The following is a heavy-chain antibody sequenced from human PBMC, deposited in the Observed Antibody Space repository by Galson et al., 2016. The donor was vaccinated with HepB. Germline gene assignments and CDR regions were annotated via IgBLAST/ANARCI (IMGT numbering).Heavy chain of an antibody. CDR1: GFAFDDYT. V-gene: IGHV3-43*01. CDR2: ISGDGDYT. CDR3: AKAPLYCSGGRCYSNRQYFYYYMDV. Sequence: SLRLSCAASGFAFDDYTMHWVRQAPGKGLEWVSLISGDGDYTYYADSVKGRFTISRDNSKNSLYLQMSSLRTEDTALYYCAKAPLYCSGGRCYSNRQYFYYYMDVWGRGTTVTVSS. J-gene: IGHJ6*03. D-gene: IGHD2-15*01.